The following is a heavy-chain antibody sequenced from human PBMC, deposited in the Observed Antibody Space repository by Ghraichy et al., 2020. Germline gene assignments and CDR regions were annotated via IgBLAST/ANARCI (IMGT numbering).Heavy chain of an antibody. Sequence: GESLNISCAASGFTFSSYAMSWVRQAPGKGLEWVSAISGSGGSTYYADSVKGRFTISRDNSKNTLYLQMNSLRAEDTAVYYCAKGIAAAGTAIDAFDIWGQGTMVTVSS. V-gene: IGHV3-23*01. CDR1: GFTFSSYA. J-gene: IGHJ3*02. D-gene: IGHD6-13*01. CDR3: AKGIAAAGTAIDAFDI. CDR2: ISGSGGST.